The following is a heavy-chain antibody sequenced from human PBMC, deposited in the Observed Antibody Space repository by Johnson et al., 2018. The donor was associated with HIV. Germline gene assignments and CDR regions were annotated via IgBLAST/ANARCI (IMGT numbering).Heavy chain of an antibody. CDR3: AKGEALWFGELGAVDI. J-gene: IGHJ3*02. CDR2: ISFDGSNK. D-gene: IGHD3-10*01. Sequence: QVQLVESGGGVVQPGRSLRLSCAASGFTFSSYAMHWVRQAPGKGLEWVAVISFDGSNKYYADSVKGLFTISRDNSKNTLYLQMNSLRAEDTAVYYCAKGEALWFGELGAVDIWGQGTMVTVSS. CDR1: GFTFSSYA. V-gene: IGHV3-30*04.